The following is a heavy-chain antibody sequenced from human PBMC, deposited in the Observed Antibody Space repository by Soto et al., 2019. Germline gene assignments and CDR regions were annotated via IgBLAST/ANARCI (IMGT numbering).Heavy chain of an antibody. CDR3: AHSLRDGYLYWYFDL. J-gene: IGHJ2*01. Sequence: QITLKESGPTLVKPTQTLTLTCTFSGFSLSTSGVGVGWIRQPPGKALEWLAFIYWDEDKRYSPSLKSRLTITNDTSKDQVVVTLTNMDPVDTATYSCAHSLRDGYLYWYFDLWGRGTLGTVSS. V-gene: IGHV2-5*02. CDR1: GFSLSTSGVG. D-gene: IGHD5-12*01. CDR2: IYWDEDK.